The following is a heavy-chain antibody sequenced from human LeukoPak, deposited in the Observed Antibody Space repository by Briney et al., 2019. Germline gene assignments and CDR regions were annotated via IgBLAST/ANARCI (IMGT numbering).Heavy chain of an antibody. CDR2: INPNSGGT. J-gene: IGHJ5*02. CDR3: ARERQYYGSGSYYNLPSWFDP. CDR1: GYTFTSYY. Sequence: ASVKVSCKASGYTFTSYYMHWVRQAPGQGLEWMGWINPNSGGTNYAQKFQGRVTMTRDTSISTAYMELSRLRSDDTAVYYCARERQYYGSGSYYNLPSWFDPWGQGTLVTVSS. D-gene: IGHD3-10*01. V-gene: IGHV1-2*02.